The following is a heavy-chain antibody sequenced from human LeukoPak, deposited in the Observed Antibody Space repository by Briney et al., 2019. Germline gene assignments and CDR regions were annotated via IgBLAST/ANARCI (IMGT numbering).Heavy chain of an antibody. Sequence: SETLSLTCAVYGGSFSGYYWSWIRQPPGKGLEWIGEINRSGRTNYNPSLKSRVTMSVDTSKNQFSLVLSPVTAADTAVYYCARDHSHSTGWRGQLCIDPWGPGTLVTVSS. CDR1: GGSFSGYY. D-gene: IGHD6-19*01. V-gene: IGHV4-34*01. CDR2: INRSGRT. CDR3: ARDHSHSTGWRGQLCIDP. J-gene: IGHJ5*02.